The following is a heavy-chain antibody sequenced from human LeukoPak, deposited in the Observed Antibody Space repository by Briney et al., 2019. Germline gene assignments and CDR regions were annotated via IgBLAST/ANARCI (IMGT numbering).Heavy chain of an antibody. CDR2: IVVGSGNT. CDR1: GFTFTSSA. J-gene: IGHJ6*02. Sequence: ASVKVSCKASGFTFTSSAMQWVRQARGQRLEWIGWIVVGSGNTNYAQKFQERVTITRDMSTSTAYMELSSLRSEDTAVYYCAADENSPVYSSSWGYYYYGMDVWGQGTTVTVSS. D-gene: IGHD6-13*01. V-gene: IGHV1-58*02. CDR3: AADENSPVYSSSWGYYYYGMDV.